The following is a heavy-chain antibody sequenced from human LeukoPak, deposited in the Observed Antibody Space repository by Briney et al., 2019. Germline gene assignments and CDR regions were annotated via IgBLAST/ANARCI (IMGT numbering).Heavy chain of an antibody. CDR2: ITGGGETT. D-gene: IGHD3-22*01. Sequence: GGSLRLSCAASGFTFSSNAMTWVRLAPGKGLECVSAITGGGETTYYADSVKGRFSISRDNSKNTLYLQMNSLRAEDTAVSYCAKAYGSSGYYQLPIDLWGQGTLVTVSS. V-gene: IGHV3-23*01. J-gene: IGHJ4*02. CDR3: AKAYGSSGYYQLPIDL. CDR1: GFTFSSNA.